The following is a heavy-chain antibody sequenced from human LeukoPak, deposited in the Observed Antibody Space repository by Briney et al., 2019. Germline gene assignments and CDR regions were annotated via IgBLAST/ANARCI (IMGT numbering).Heavy chain of an antibody. CDR1: GFAFDDYA. D-gene: IGHD3-10*01. CDR2: ISWNSASI. V-gene: IGHV3-9*01. J-gene: IGHJ4*02. CDR3: AKDHYYGSGGYWGYFDY. Sequence: PGGSLRLSCAASGFAFDDYAMHWVRQAPGKGLEWVSGISWNSASIGQADSVKGRFTISRDNAKNSLYLQMSSLSAEDTAVYYCAKDHYYGSGGYWGYFDYWGQGTLVTVSS.